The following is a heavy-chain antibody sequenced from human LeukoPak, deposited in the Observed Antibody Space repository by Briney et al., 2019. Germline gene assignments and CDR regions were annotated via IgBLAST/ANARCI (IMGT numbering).Heavy chain of an antibody. D-gene: IGHD5-24*01. CDR2: INTDGGST. CDR1: GFTFNGYA. CDR3: ARRERDGYNYFDY. Sequence: PGGSLRLSCAVSGFTFNGYAMHWVRQAPGKGLEHVSTINTDGGSTYYAKSVKGRFTISIDNSKNTLYLQMGSLRAEDMAVYYCARRERDGYNYFDYWGQRTLVTVSS. J-gene: IGHJ4*02. V-gene: IGHV3-64*01.